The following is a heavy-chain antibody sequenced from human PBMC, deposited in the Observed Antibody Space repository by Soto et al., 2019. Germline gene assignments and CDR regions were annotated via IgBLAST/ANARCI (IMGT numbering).Heavy chain of an antibody. CDR3: ARLAYDVLTGYFFDY. CDR2: INYSGST. J-gene: IGHJ4*02. CDR1: GGSISSSSYY. D-gene: IGHD3-9*01. V-gene: IGHV4-39*01. Sequence: PSETLSLTCTVSGGSISSSSYYWGWIRQPPGKGLEWIGSINYSGSTYYNPSLKSRVTMSVDTSKNQFSLKLSSVTAADTAVCYCARLAYDVLTGYFFDYWGQGTLVTVSS.